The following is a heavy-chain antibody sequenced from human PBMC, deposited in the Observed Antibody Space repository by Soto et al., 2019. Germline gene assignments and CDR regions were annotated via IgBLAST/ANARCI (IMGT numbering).Heavy chain of an antibody. Sequence: QVQLQQWGAGLLKPSETLSLTCAVYGGSFSGYYWSWIRQPPGKGLEWIGEINHSGSTNYNPSLKSRVTISVDTSKNQFSLKLSSVTAADTAVYYCATDYGDFSEYFQHWCQGTLVTVSS. CDR2: INHSGST. CDR3: ATDYGDFSEYFQH. CDR1: GGSFSGYY. J-gene: IGHJ1*01. V-gene: IGHV4-34*01. D-gene: IGHD4-17*01.